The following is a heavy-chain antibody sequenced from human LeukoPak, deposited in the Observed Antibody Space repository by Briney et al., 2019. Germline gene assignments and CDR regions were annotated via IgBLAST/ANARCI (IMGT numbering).Heavy chain of an antibody. V-gene: IGHV3-21*01. CDR3: ARRDGYNAAPRFDY. D-gene: IGHD5-24*01. Sequence: GGSLRLSCAASALTFSSYSMNWDRQPPGKGLEWVSSISSSSSNIYYADSVKGRFTISRDNAKNSLYLQMNSLRAEDTAVYYCARRDGYNAAPRFDYWGQGTLVTVSS. J-gene: IGHJ4*02. CDR1: ALTFSSYS. CDR2: ISSSSSNI.